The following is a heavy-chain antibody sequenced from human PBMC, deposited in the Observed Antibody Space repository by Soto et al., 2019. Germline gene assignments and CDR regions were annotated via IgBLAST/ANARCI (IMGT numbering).Heavy chain of an antibody. D-gene: IGHD6-13*01. Sequence: SETLSLTCAVSGDSMNSSNWWGWVRQPRGKGLEWIGEVYRSGSTSYYNPSLKSRVSISVDTSKNQFSLKLSSVTAADTAVYYCAGGPPDSQYSSSWYAVSYFDYWGQGTLVTVSS. CDR1: GDSMNSSNW. CDR3: AGGPPDSQYSSSWYAVSYFDY. J-gene: IGHJ4*02. CDR2: VYRSGST. V-gene: IGHV4-4*02.